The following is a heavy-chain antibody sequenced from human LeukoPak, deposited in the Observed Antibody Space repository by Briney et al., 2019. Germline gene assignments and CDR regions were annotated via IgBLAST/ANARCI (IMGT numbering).Heavy chain of an antibody. CDR2: ISGSGGST. CDR3: ARAHYYDSKALDY. V-gene: IGHV3-23*01. D-gene: IGHD3-22*01. CDR1: GFTFSSYA. Sequence: GGSLRLSCAASGFTFSSYAMSWVRQAPGKGLEWVSAISGSGGSTYYADSLKGRFTISRDNSKNTLYLQMNSLRAEDTAVYYCARAHYYDSKALDYWGQGTLVTVSS. J-gene: IGHJ4*02.